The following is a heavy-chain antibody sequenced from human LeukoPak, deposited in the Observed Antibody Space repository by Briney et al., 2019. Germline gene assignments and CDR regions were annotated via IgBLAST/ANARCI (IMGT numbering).Heavy chain of an antibody. Sequence: PSETLSLTCTVSGGSISSYYWSWIRQPPGKGLEWIGYIYYSGSTNYNPSLKSRVTISVDTSKNQFSLKLSSVTAADTAVYYCARGWLDAFMGARPHYYHLDVWGKGTTVTVSS. D-gene: IGHD5-24*01. V-gene: IGHV4-59*08. CDR2: IYYSGST. J-gene: IGHJ6*03. CDR1: GGSISSYY. CDR3: ARGWLDAFMGARPHYYHLDV.